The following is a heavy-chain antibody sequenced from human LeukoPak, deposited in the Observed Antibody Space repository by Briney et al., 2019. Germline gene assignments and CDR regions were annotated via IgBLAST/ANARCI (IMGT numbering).Heavy chain of an antibody. D-gene: IGHD2-15*01. CDR2: ISASGGST. CDR1: GFTFSSSA. CDR3: ARESLYILGGY. V-gene: IGHV3-23*01. Sequence: GGSLRLSCAASGFTFSSSAMSWVRQVPGKGLEWVSGISASGGSTYYADSVKGRFTISRDNSKNTLYLQMNSLRAEDTAVYYCARESLYILGGYWGQGTLVTVSS. J-gene: IGHJ4*02.